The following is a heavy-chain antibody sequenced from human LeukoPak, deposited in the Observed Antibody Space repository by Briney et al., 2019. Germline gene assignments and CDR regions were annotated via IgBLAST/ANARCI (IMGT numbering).Heavy chain of an antibody. Sequence: SETLSLTCTVSDYSISSGYYWGCIRQPPGEGLGWSGSIYHSGTTYYNPSLKSRVTISVNTSKNQFSLKLSTVPAADTAVSSGATHYYSSSGSDTGREYWGQGTLVTVSS. D-gene: IGHD2-2*01. CDR2: IYHSGTT. CDR1: DYSISSGYY. V-gene: IGHV4-38-2*02. CDR3: ATHYYSSSGSDTGREY. J-gene: IGHJ4*02.